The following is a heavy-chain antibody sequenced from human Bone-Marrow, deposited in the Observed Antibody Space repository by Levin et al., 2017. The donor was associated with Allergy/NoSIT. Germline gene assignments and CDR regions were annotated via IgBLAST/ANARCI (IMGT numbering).Heavy chain of an antibody. D-gene: IGHD1-1*01. Sequence: PGGSLRLSCTVSGGSISSYYWSWIRQPPGKGLEWIGYLYDSGSTNYNPSLKSRVTISVDTSKNHFSLKLTSVTAADTAVYHCARHRREGNDDYFDYWGQGTLVTVSS. CDR1: GGSISSYY. CDR3: ARHRREGNDDYFDY. V-gene: IGHV4-59*08. CDR2: LYDSGST. J-gene: IGHJ4*02.